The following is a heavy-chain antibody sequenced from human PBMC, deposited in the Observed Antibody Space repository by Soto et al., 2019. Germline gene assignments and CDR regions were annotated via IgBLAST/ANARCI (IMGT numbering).Heavy chain of an antibody. CDR3: ARDQLRPGILYSLGVLLPEYGL. J-gene: IGHJ4*02. D-gene: IGHD3-22*01. V-gene: IGHV3-23*01. CDR2: ISVSGNNA. Sequence: GGSLRLSCAASGFAFSTFAMAWVRQAPGKGLEWVAAISVSGNNAYYADSVKGRFTISRDNSQNSVFLQMSSLRADDTAVYYCARDQLRPGILYSLGVLLPEYGLWGQGTLVTVSS. CDR1: GFAFSTFA.